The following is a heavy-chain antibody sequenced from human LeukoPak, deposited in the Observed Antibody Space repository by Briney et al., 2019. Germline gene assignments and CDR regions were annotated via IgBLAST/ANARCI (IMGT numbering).Heavy chain of an antibody. CDR2: ISTGGYPT. D-gene: IGHD5-12*01. CDR3: ARRLHVDV. J-gene: IGHJ6*04. Sequence: PGGSLSLSCAVSGFTVTEYYMNWIRPAPGKGLEWVSYISTGGYPTYYADSVTGRFTISKDTATNTLYLQMNSLRVDDTGVYYCARRLHVDVWGRGTTVTVSS. V-gene: IGHV3-11*04. CDR1: GFTVTEYY.